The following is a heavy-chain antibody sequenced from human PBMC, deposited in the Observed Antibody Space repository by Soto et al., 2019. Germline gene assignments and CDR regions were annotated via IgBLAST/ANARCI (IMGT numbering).Heavy chain of an antibody. D-gene: IGHD2-15*01. Sequence: PSETLSLTCTVSGGSISRSTYYWGWIRQPPGKGLEWIGSIYYSGSTYYRPSLKSRVTISVDTSKNQFSLKLSSVTAADTAVYYCARQVTAATRLGWFDHWGQGTLVTVSS. CDR2: IYYSGST. CDR1: GGSISRSTYY. CDR3: ARQVTAATRLGWFDH. V-gene: IGHV4-39*01. J-gene: IGHJ5*02.